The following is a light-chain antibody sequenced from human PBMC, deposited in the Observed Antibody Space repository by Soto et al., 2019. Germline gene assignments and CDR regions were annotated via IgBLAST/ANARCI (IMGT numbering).Light chain of an antibody. CDR1: QSVSSN. J-gene: IGKJ1*01. V-gene: IGKV3-15*01. CDR2: GAS. Sequence: EIVLTQSPGTLSLSPGERSTLSCRASQSVSSNLAWYQQKPGQAPRLLIYGASTRATGIPARFSGSGSGTEFTPTISSLQSEDFAVYFCQHYNNWPWTFGQGTTGDIK. CDR3: QHYNNWPWT.